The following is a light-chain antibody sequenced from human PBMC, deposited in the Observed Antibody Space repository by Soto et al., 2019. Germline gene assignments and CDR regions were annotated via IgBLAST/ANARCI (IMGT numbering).Light chain of an antibody. Sequence: DIQMTQSPSTLSASVGDRVTITCRASQSVSIRLAWYQHKAGKAPNLLIHRASSLEDGVSSRFSGSGSGTEFTLTISSLQPDDSATYYCQQYNGYRAFGQGTKVEIK. V-gene: IGKV1-5*03. CDR3: QQYNGYRA. CDR2: RAS. J-gene: IGKJ1*01. CDR1: QSVSIR.